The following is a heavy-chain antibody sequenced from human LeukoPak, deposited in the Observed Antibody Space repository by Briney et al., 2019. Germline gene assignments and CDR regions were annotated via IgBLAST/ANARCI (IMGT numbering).Heavy chain of an antibody. CDR3: AKWPEGATPKFHH. CDR1: GFTFSGYA. J-gene: IGHJ4*02. V-gene: IGHV3-23*01. Sequence: GGSLRLSCAASGFTFSGYAMSWVRQAPGKGLEAPGKGLEWVSTISASGHATYYPDSVRGRFTISRDNSKGTLHLQMDSLRAEDSALYYCAKWPEGATPKFHHWGQGTLVTVSS. D-gene: IGHD1-26*01. CDR2: ISASGHAT.